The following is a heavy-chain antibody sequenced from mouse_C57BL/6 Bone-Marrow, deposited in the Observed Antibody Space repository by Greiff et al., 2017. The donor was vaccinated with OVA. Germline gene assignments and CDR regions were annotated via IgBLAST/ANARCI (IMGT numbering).Heavy chain of an antibody. CDR3: TRTSYDYDGVDY. Sequence: QVQLQQSGAELVRPGASVTLSCKASGYTFTDYEMHWVKQTPVRGLEWIGAIDPETGGTAYNQKFKGKAILTADKSSSTAYMELRSLTSEDSAVYYCTRTSYDYDGVDYWGQGTTLTVSS. CDR1: GYTFTDYE. V-gene: IGHV1-15*01. CDR2: IDPETGGT. D-gene: IGHD2-4*01. J-gene: IGHJ2*01.